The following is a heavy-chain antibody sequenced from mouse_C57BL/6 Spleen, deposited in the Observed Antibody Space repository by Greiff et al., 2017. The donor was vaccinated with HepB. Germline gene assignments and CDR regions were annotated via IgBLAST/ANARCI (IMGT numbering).Heavy chain of an antibody. CDR2: IYPSDSET. CDR3: ASSIYYYGSSYGFAY. V-gene: IGHV1-61*01. CDR1: GYTFTSYW. D-gene: IGHD1-1*01. Sequence: QVQLQQPGAELVRPGSSVKLSCKASGYTFTSYWMDWVKQRPGQGLEWIGNIYPSDSETHYNQKFKDKATLTVDKSSSTAYMQLSSLTSEDSAVYYWASSIYYYGSSYGFAYWGQGTLVTVSA. J-gene: IGHJ3*01.